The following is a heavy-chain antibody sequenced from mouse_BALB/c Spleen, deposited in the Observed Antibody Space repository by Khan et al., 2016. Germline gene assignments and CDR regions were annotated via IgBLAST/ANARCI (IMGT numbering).Heavy chain of an antibody. D-gene: IGHD2-1*01. CDR3: AYGNYPYYYAMDY. CDR1: DYTFTSYW. J-gene: IGHJ4*01. Sequence: QVQLKQSGAELAKPGASVKMSCKASDYTFTSYWMHWVKQRPGQGLEWIGYINPNTGYAAYNQKFQDKATLTADNSSNTAYMEMNSLTSEDSAVYYCAYGNYPYYYAMDYWGQGTSVTVSS. V-gene: IGHV1-7*01. CDR2: INPNTGYA.